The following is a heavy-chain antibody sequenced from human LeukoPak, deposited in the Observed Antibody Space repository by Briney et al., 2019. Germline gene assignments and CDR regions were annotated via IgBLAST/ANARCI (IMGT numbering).Heavy chain of an antibody. CDR2: IYYSGST. CDR3: ARGYYGSGSVDY. Sequence: PSETLSLTCTVSGGSISSSSYYWGWIRQPPGKGLEWIGSIYYSGSTYYNPSLKSRVTISVDTSKNQFSLKLSSVTAADTAVYYCARGYYGSGSVDYWGQGTLVTVSS. V-gene: IGHV4-39*07. J-gene: IGHJ4*02. D-gene: IGHD3-10*01. CDR1: GGSISSSSYY.